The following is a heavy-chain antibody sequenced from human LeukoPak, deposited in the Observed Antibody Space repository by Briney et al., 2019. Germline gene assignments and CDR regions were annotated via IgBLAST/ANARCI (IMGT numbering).Heavy chain of an antibody. D-gene: IGHD3-10*01. CDR3: APGPGFGELSENWFDP. CDR2: IYSGGST. J-gene: IGHJ5*02. CDR1: GFNLSSVY. V-gene: IGHV3-53*01. Sequence: PGGSLRLSCVASGFNLSSVYMTWVRQAPGKGLEWVSVIYSGGSTYYADSVKGRFTISRDNSKNTLYLQVNSLRAEDTAVYYCAPGPGFGELSENWFDPWGQGTLVTVSS.